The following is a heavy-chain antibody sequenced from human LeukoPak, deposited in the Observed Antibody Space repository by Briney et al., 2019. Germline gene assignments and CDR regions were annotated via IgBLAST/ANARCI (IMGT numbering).Heavy chain of an antibody. D-gene: IGHD3-10*01. V-gene: IGHV3-48*03. Sequence: QPGGSLRLSCAASGFNFSSYEMNWVRQAPGKGLEWVSYISSSATTIYYADSVEGRFTISRDNAKNSLYLQMNSLRDEDTAVYYCARVPGYWGQGTLVTVSS. J-gene: IGHJ4*02. CDR2: ISSSATTI. CDR1: GFNFSSYE. CDR3: ARVPGY.